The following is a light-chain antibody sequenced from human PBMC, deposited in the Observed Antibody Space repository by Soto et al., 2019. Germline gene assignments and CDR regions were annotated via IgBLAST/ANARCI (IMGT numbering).Light chain of an antibody. Sequence: QSVLTQPASVSGSPGQSVTIPCTGTNSDLGNYKYVSWYQQYPGKPPQLLIYEVTNRPLGVSNRFSGSKSGNTASLTISGLQAEDEADYYCSSYTSISTYVFGTGTKVTVL. CDR3: SSYTSISTYV. J-gene: IGLJ1*01. CDR1: NSDLGNYKY. CDR2: EVT. V-gene: IGLV2-14*01.